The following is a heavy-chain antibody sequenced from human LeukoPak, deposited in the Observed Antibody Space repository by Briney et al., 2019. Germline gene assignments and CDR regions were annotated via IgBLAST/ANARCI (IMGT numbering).Heavy chain of an antibody. CDR2: INDSGTT. CDR3: ARREAVLTGYFDY. Sequence: SETLSLTCTVSGGSISSYYWSWIRQPPGKELEWIAYINDSGTTSYNPSLKSRVTISVDTSKKQFSLKVNSVTAADTAVYYCARREAVLTGYFDYWGQGTLVTVSS. D-gene: IGHD1-14*01. V-gene: IGHV4-59*08. CDR1: GGSISSYY. J-gene: IGHJ4*02.